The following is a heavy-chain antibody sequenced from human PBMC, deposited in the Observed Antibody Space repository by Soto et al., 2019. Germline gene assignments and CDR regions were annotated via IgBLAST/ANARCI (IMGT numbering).Heavy chain of an antibody. V-gene: IGHV4-31*03. J-gene: IGHJ3*01. Sequence: SETLSLTCTVSGASMSSGGHYLNWIRHHPGKGLEWIGYSNYSWTTYYNPSLKSRVTISIDASKNQFSLKLRYVTAADADVYFCARDPVTIVGLPILPAPFAVWGQGTTVTLSS. D-gene: IGHD2-21*01. CDR3: ARDPVTIVGLPILPAPFAV. CDR2: SNYSWTT. CDR1: GASMSSGGHY.